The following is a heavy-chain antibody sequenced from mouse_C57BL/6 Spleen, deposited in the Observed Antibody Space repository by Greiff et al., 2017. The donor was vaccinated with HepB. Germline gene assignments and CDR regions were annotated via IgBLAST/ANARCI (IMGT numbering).Heavy chain of an antibody. CDR3: TRDFITTVPAWFAY. Sequence: EVQVVESGEGLVKPGGSLKLSCAASGFTFSSYAMSWVRQTPEKRLEWVAYISSGGDYIYYADTVKGRFTISRDNARNTLYLQMSSLKSEDTAMYYCTRDFITTVPAWFAYWGQGTLVTVSA. CDR1: GFTFSSYA. D-gene: IGHD1-1*01. V-gene: IGHV5-9-1*02. CDR2: ISSGGDYI. J-gene: IGHJ3*01.